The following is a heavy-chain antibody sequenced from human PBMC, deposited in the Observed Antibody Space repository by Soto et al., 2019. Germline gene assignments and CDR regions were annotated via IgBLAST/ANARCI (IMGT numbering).Heavy chain of an antibody. D-gene: IGHD2-15*01. V-gene: IGHV3-21*02. CDR1: GFTFSYYS. Sequence: EVELVVSGGGLVKPGGSLRLSCEASGFTFSYYSMSWVRQAPGRGLDWVSSISTSTTNISYADSVRGRFTISRDNAKNSLYLQMSSLRVEDTAVYYCARDPVGVDSTFYFDSWGQGTLVTVSS. J-gene: IGHJ4*02. CDR2: ISTSTTNI. CDR3: ARDPVGVDSTFYFDS.